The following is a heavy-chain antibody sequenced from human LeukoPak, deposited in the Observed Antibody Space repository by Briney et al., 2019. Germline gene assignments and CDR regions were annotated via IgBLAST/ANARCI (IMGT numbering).Heavy chain of an antibody. J-gene: IGHJ4*02. Sequence: SETLSLTCAVSGYSISSNHWWGWIRQPPGKGLEWVGYIFYAGSTYYNPSLKSRVTMSVDTSKNQFSLRLSSVTAVDTAVYYCARIGPILGAAWVDYWGQGTLVSVSS. CDR3: ARIGPILGAAWVDY. D-gene: IGHD3-3*02. V-gene: IGHV4-28*01. CDR1: GYSISSNHW. CDR2: IFYAGST.